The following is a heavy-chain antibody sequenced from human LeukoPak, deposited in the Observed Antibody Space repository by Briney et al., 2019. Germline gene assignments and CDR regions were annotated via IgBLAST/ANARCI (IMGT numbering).Heavy chain of an antibody. CDR1: GGSISSYY. CDR3: ARDSAGTYYYYGMDA. CDR2: IYYSGST. D-gene: IGHD6-13*01. V-gene: IGHV4-59*01. J-gene: IGHJ6*02. Sequence: SETLSLTCTVSGGSISSYYWSWIRQPPGKGLEWIGYIYYSGSTNYNPSLKSRVTISVDTSKNQFSLKLSSVTAADTAVYYCARDSAGTYYYYGMDAWGQGTTVTVSS.